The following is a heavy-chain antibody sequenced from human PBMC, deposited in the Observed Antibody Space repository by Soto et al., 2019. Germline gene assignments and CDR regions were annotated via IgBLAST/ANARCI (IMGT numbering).Heavy chain of an antibody. Sequence: LRLSCAASGFTFSSYEMNWVRQAPGKGLEWVSYISSSGSTIYYADSVKGRFTISRDNAKNSLYLQMNSLRVEDTALYYCVRPYYTSSWFPFDRWGQGTLVTVSS. D-gene: IGHD3-3*01. V-gene: IGHV3-48*03. J-gene: IGHJ4*02. CDR3: VRPYYTSSWFPFDR. CDR1: GFTFSSYE. CDR2: ISSSGSTI.